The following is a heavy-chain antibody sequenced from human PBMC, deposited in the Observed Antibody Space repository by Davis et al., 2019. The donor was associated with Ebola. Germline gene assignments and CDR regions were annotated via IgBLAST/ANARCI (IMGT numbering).Heavy chain of an antibody. J-gene: IGHJ4*02. CDR1: GYTFTTYD. D-gene: IGHD2-2*01. V-gene: IGHV1-18*01. CDR3: ARTVGYAFDY. Sequence: AASVKVSCKASGYTFTTYDISWVRQAPGQGLEWMGWISAYNGNTNYAQKLQGRVTMTTDTSTSTAYMELRSLRSDDTAVYYCARTVGYAFDYWGQGTLVTVSS. CDR2: ISAYNGNT.